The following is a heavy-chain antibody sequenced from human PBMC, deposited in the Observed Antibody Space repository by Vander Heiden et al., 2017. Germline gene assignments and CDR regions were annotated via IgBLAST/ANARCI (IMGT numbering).Heavy chain of an antibody. J-gene: IGHJ6*02. CDR3: ARGRDSRDYYYGMDV. Sequence: EVQLVASGGGLVKPVGSLRLSCAASGFPFRSYSMNWVRQAPGKGLEWVSSISSSSSYIYYADSVKGRFTISRDNAKNSLYLQMNSLRAEDTAVYYCARGRDSRDYYYGMDVWGQGTTVTVSS. D-gene: IGHD3-10*01. CDR1: GFPFRSYS. V-gene: IGHV3-21*01. CDR2: ISSSSSYI.